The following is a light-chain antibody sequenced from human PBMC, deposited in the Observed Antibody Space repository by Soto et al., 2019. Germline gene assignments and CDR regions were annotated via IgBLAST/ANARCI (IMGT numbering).Light chain of an antibody. Sequence: DIVMTQSPLSLPVTPGEPASISCRSSQSLLHSNGYNYLDWYLQKPGQSPQLLIYLGSNRASGVPDRFSGSGSGPDFTLKISRVEAEDVGVYYCMQALQTPPPFGQGTKVQIK. CDR1: QSLLHSNGYNY. V-gene: IGKV2-28*01. J-gene: IGKJ1*01. CDR2: LGS. CDR3: MQALQTPPP.